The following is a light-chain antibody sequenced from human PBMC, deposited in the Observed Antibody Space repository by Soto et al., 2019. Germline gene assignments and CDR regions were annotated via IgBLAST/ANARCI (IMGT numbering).Light chain of an antibody. V-gene: IGKV3-20*01. CDR1: QDVGSAY. J-gene: IGKJ1*01. CDR2: AAS. CDR3: QQYAFAPRT. Sequence: EIVMTQSPGTLSLSPGERATLSCKASQDVGSAYLAWYQQKFGQAPRLLIHAASSRATGIPDRFSGSGSGTDFTLTISRLEPEDFAVYYCQQYAFAPRTFGQGTKVDNK.